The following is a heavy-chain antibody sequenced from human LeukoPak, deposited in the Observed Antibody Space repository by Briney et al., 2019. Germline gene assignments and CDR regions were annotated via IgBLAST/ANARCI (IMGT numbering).Heavy chain of an antibody. J-gene: IGHJ3*02. CDR1: GYSFTSYW. CDR2: IYPDDSDN. D-gene: IGHD3-22*01. CDR3: ARLSMIDTFDI. V-gene: IGHV5-51*01. Sequence: GESLKISCKGSGYSFTSYWIGWVRQMPGKGLEWMGMIYPDDSDNRYSPSFQDQVTISADKSINTAYLHWRSLKASDTAMYYCARLSMIDTFDIWGLGTVVTVSS.